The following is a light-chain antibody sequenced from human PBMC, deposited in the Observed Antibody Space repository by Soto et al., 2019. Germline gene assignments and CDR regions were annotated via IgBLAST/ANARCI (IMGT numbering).Light chain of an antibody. CDR2: DVS. CDR3: SSYTSSSTYV. J-gene: IGLJ1*01. V-gene: IGLV2-14*03. CDR1: TSEVGAYNY. Sequence: TTPASVACAPGQSFTISCTSTTSEVGAYNYVSWYQHHPGNAPKLMIYDVSNRPSGVSNRFSGSKSGNTASLTISGLQAEDEADYYCSSYTSSSTYVFGTGTKVTVL.